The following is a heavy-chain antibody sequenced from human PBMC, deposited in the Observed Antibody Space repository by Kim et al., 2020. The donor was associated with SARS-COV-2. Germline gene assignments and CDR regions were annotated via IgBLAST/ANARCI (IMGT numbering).Heavy chain of an antibody. Sequence: KYFSYCVKGRFTTTRDNSKNTLYLKMNSLRAEDRAVYYCAVIFADPCYMDVWGKGTTVTVSS. CDR2: K. D-gene: IGHD3-16*02. J-gene: IGHJ6*03. V-gene: IGHV3-30*07. CDR3: AVIFADPCYMDV.